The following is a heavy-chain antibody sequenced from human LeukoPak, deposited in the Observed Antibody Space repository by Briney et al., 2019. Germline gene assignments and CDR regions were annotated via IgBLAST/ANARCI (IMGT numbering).Heavy chain of an antibody. J-gene: IGHJ5*02. CDR3: ARDLASSSWFGAS. CDR2: IKQDESAK. D-gene: IGHD6-13*01. V-gene: IGHV3-7*03. CDR1: GFTFSNYW. Sequence: PGGSLRLSCTASGFTFSNYWMNWVRQAPGKGLEWVANIKQDESAKNYVDSVKGRFTISRDNAKNSLYLQMNSLRAEDTAVYYCARDLASSSWFGASWGQGTLVTVSS.